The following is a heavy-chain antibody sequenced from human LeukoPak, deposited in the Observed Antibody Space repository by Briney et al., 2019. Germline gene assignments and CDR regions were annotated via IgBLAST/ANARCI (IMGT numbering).Heavy chain of an antibody. V-gene: IGHV3-23*01. CDR2: ISGSGGST. Sequence: GGSLRLSCAASGFTFSSFAMNWVRQAPGKGLEWVSIISGSGGSTYYADSVKGRFTISRDNSKNTLYLQMNSLRAEDTAVYYCAKDGVIRWPSRDWGQGTLVTVSS. CDR1: GFTFSSFA. CDR3: AKDGVIRWPSRD. D-gene: IGHD4-23*01. J-gene: IGHJ4*02.